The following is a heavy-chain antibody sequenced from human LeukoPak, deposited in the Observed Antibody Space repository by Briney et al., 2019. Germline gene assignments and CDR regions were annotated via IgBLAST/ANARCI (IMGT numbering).Heavy chain of an antibody. CDR2: ISGSGGST. Sequence: GGSLRLSCAASGFTFGSYAMSWVRQAPGKGLEWVSAISGSGGSTYYADSVKGRFTISRDNSKNTLYLQMNSLRAEDTAVYYCAKGYGDYVGAFDIWGQGTMVTVSS. CDR1: GFTFGSYA. J-gene: IGHJ3*02. D-gene: IGHD4-17*01. CDR3: AKGYGDYVGAFDI. V-gene: IGHV3-23*01.